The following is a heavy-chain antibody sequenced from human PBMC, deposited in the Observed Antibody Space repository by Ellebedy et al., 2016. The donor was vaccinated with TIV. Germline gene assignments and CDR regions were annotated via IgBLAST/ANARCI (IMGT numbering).Heavy chain of an antibody. J-gene: IGHJ4*02. D-gene: IGHD6-19*01. Sequence: SVKVSCKASGYTFTSFGITWVRQAPGQGLEWIGGIIAIFGTTKYAQKFQGRVTITADQLTTTSHMELSDLRFEDTAIYYCARHIGYSNGPSEYWGQGSLVTVSS. CDR3: ARHIGYSNGPSEY. CDR2: IIAIFGTT. V-gene: IGHV1-69*13. CDR1: GYTFTSFG.